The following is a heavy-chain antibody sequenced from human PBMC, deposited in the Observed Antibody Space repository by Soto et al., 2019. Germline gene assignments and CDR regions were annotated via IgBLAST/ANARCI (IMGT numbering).Heavy chain of an antibody. Sequence: VQLVESGGGLVQPGGSLRLSCAASGFTCSSYWMHWVRHAPGKGLVWVSRINSDGSGTNYADSVTGRFTISRDNVKNALYLQMIGLSVADTAVDYWVRAEAAAGGALDVWGQGTPVTFSS. V-gene: IGHV3-74*01. J-gene: IGHJ6*02. D-gene: IGHD6-13*01. CDR2: INSDGSGT. CDR3: VRAEAAAGGALDV. CDR1: GFTCSSYW.